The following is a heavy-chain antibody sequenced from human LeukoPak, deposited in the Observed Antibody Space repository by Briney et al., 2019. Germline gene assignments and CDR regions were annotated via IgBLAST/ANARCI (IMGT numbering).Heavy chain of an antibody. CDR1: GHTLTELS. Sequence: ASVKVSCKISGHTLTELSMHWVRQAPGKGLEWMGWISAYSGNTNYAQKLQGRVTMTTDTSTSTAYMELRSLRSDDTAVYYCARVGGPAAPIDYWGQGTLVTVSS. J-gene: IGHJ4*02. CDR2: ISAYSGNT. D-gene: IGHD2-2*01. V-gene: IGHV1-18*01. CDR3: ARVGGPAAPIDY.